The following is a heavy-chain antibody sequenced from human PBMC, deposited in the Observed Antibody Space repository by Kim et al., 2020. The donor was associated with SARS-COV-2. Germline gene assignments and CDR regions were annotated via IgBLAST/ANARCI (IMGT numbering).Heavy chain of an antibody. CDR3: AREYYYGSSGYLPLYYYYYGMDV. J-gene: IGHJ6*01. D-gene: IGHD3-22*01. Sequence: GGSLRLSCAASGFTFSSYSMNWVRQAPGKGLEWVSSIGSSSSYRYYADSVKGRFTISRDNAKNSLYLQMNSLRAEDTAVYYCAREYYYGSSGYLPLYYYYYGMDVWRRPSTVTDSS. V-gene: IGHV3-21*01. CDR1: GFTFSSYS. CDR2: IGSSSSYR.